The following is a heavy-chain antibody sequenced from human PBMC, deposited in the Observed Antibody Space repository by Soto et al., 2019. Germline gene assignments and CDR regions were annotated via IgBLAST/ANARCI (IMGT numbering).Heavy chain of an antibody. CDR2: ISGSGGGT. V-gene: IGHV3-23*01. Sequence: PVGSLRLSCVASGFTFSSYAMSWVRQAPGKGLEWVSTISGSGGGTYYADSMKGRFTISRDNSKNTLYLQMNSLRVGDTAVYYCANSTRWGQGTLVTVSS. CDR1: GFTFSSYA. J-gene: IGHJ4*02. CDR3: ANSTR.